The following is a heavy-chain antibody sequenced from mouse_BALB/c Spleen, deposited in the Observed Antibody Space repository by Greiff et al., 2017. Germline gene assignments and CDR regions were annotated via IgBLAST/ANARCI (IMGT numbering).Heavy chain of an antibody. J-gene: IGHJ2*01. D-gene: IGHD1-1*01. CDR2: ISDGGSYT. V-gene: IGHV5-4*02. Sequence: EVKVVESGGGLVKPGGSLKLSCAASGFTFSDYYMYWVRQTPEKRLEWVATISDGGSYTYYPDSVKGRFTISRDNAKNNLYLQMSSLKSEDTAMYYCARGGTTTKYFDYWGEGTTLTVSS. CDR3: ARGGTTTKYFDY. CDR1: GFTFSDYY.